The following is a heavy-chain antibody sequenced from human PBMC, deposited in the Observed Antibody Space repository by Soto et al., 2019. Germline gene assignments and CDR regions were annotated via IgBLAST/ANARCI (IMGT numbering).Heavy chain of an antibody. J-gene: IGHJ4*02. CDR2: IDIGGNT. CDR3: ARGRGSTGYLGREHYLDY. D-gene: IGHD2-2*01. Sequence: EVQVVESGGGLVQPGGSLRLSCAAAGFSVTNNYMNRVRQAPGKGLEWVSIIDIGGNTYYADSVKDRFTISRDNSRNTLYLHMDSLRAEDTAVYYCARGRGSTGYLGREHYLDYWGQGTLVTVSP. CDR1: GFSVTNNY. V-gene: IGHV3-66*01.